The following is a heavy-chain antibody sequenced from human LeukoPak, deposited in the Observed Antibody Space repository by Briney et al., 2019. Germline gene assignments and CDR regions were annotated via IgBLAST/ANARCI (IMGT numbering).Heavy chain of an antibody. D-gene: IGHD3-10*01. CDR2: ISYDGSNK. CDR1: GFTFSSYD. J-gene: IGHJ6*02. V-gene: IGHV3-30*18. Sequence: PGGSLRLSCAASGFTFSSYDMHWVRQAPGKGLEWVAVISYDGSNKYYADSVKGRFTISRDNSKNTLYLQMNSLRAEDTAVYYCAKDRGYGSGSRYYYYYGMDVWGQGTTVTVSS. CDR3: AKDRGYGSGSRYYYYYGMDV.